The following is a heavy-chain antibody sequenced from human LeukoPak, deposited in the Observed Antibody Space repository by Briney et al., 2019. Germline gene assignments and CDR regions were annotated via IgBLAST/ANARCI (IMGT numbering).Heavy chain of an antibody. Sequence: ASVKVSCRASGYTFTSYYMHWVRQAPGQGLEWMGIINPSGGSTNYAQKFQGRVTMTRDTSTSTAYMELRSLRSDDTAVYYCARRNYYMDVWGKGTTVTVSS. CDR3: ARRNYYMDV. J-gene: IGHJ6*03. CDR2: INPSGGST. CDR1: GYTFTSYY. V-gene: IGHV1-46*01.